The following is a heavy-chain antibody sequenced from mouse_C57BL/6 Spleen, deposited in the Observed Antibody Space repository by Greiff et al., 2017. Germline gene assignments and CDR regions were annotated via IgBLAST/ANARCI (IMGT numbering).Heavy chain of an antibody. CDR2: IRNQANGYTT. CDR3: AKYPSRDGYYVGYALDY. Sequence: DVKLVESGGGLVQPGGSLSLSCAASGFTFTDYYMSWVRQPPGKALEWLGFIRNQANGYTTEYSVSVKGRFTISRDTSQSVLYLQMNALRAEDSATYYGAKYPSRDGYYVGYALDYWGQGTSVTVSS. CDR1: GFTFTDYY. J-gene: IGHJ4*01. D-gene: IGHD2-3*01. V-gene: IGHV7-3*01.